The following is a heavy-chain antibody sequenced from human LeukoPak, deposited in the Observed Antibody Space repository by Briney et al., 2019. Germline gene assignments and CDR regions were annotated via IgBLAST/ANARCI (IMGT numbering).Heavy chain of an antibody. D-gene: IGHD3-22*01. V-gene: IGHV5-51*01. J-gene: IGHJ4*02. CDR1: GYSFTSYW. CDR3: ARHPITRYYDSSGYSAAGPDY. Sequence: GESLKISCKGSGYSFTSYWIGWVRQMPGKGLEWMGIIYAGDSDTRYSPSFQGQVTISVDKSISTAYLQWSSLKASDTAMYYCARHPITRYYDSSGYSAAGPDYWGQGTLVTVSS. CDR2: IYAGDSDT.